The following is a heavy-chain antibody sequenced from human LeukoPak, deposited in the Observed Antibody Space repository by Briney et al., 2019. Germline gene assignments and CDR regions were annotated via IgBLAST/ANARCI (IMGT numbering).Heavy chain of an antibody. Sequence: SVKVSCKSSGGTFISYAISWVRQAPGQGLEWMGGIIPIFGTANYAQKFQGRVTITADESTSTAYMELSSLRSEDTAVYYCARVSLGNEPGSPQNYYYYGMDVWGQGTTVTVSS. CDR1: GGTFISYA. CDR3: ARVSLGNEPGSPQNYYYYGMDV. J-gene: IGHJ6*02. CDR2: IIPIFGTA. V-gene: IGHV1-69*13.